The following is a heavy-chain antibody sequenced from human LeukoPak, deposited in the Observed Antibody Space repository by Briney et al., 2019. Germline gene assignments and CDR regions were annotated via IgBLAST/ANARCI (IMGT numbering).Heavy chain of an antibody. Sequence: GGSLRLSCAASGFTFSGSGMHWVRQAPGKGPEWVAFIRYDESVKSYANSVKGRFTGSRDNSKNTLFLQMNNLRAEDTAVYYCARDLPGGAKAFNIWGLRTMVIVSS. CDR2: IRYDESVK. D-gene: IGHD3-16*01. V-gene: IGHV3-30*02. CDR3: ARDLPGGAKAFNI. J-gene: IGHJ3*02. CDR1: GFTFSGSG.